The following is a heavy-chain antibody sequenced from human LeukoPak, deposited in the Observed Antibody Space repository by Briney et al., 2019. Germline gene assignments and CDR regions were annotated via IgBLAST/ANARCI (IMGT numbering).Heavy chain of an antibody. V-gene: IGHV3-74*01. Sequence: GGSLRLSCVASGFTFSSYWMHWVRQAPGEGLVWVSRINTDGSNTAYADSVKGRFTISRDNAKNTLYLQMNSLRAEDTAVYYCTRGGTTLDYWGQGTLVTVSS. CDR2: INTDGSNT. J-gene: IGHJ4*02. D-gene: IGHD1-7*01. CDR1: GFTFSSYW. CDR3: TRGGTTLDY.